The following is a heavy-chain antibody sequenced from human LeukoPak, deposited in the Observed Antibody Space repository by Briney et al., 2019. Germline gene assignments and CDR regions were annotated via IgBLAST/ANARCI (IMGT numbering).Heavy chain of an antibody. CDR1: GFTFSSYL. CDR2: IKQDGSEK. J-gene: IGHJ4*02. Sequence: GGSLRLSCAASGFTFSSYLMSWVRQAPGKGLEWVANIKQDGSEKYYVDSVKGRFTISRDNGKNSLDLQMNSLRAEDTAVFYCARVVGTAIDYWGQGTLVTVSS. V-gene: IGHV3-7*01. CDR3: ARVVGTAIDY. D-gene: IGHD1-1*01.